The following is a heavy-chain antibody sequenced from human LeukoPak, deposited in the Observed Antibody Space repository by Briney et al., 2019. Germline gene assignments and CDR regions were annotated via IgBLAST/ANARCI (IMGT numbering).Heavy chain of an antibody. CDR1: GGSINSGGYY. V-gene: IGHV4-31*03. Sequence: SGTLSLSCTASGGSINSGGYYWGQIRQHPGMGLEWVGFIHYSGSTYYNPSLKSRLTISVDTSKDQVSLELTSVTAADTAVYYCTREGGVVAGSVTRHFDVWGRGALVTVSP. CDR3: TREGGVVAGSVTRHFDV. J-gene: IGHJ2*01. CDR2: IHYSGST. D-gene: IGHD1-26*01.